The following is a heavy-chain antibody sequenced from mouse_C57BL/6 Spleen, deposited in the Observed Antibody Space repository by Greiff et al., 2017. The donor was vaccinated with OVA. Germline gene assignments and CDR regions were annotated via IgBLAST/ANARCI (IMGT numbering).Heavy chain of an antibody. Sequence: VKLQESGAELVKPGASVKISCKASGYTFTDYYINWVKQRPGQGLEWIGKIGPGSGSTYYNEKFKGKATLTADKSSSTAYMQLISLTSYDSSVYFCARDGYYCSRGGYFDVWGTATTVTVSS. D-gene: IGHD1-1*01. V-gene: IGHV1-77*01. CDR1: GYTFTDYY. CDR2: IGPGSGST. J-gene: IGHJ1*03. CDR3: ARDGYYCSRGGYFDV.